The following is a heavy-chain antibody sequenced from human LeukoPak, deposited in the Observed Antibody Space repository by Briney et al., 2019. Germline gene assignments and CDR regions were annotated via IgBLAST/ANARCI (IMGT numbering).Heavy chain of an antibody. CDR3: ARELRPGRGYYSRNNQGYFDY. CDR2: IKQDGSEK. J-gene: IGHJ4*02. V-gene: IGHV3-7*01. D-gene: IGHD3-10*01. Sequence: AGGSLRLSCAASGFTFSSYWMSWVRQAPGKGLEWVANIKQDGSEKYYVDSVKGRFTISRDNAKNSLYLQMNSLRAEDTAVYYCARELRPGRGYYSRNNQGYFDYWGQGTLVTVSS. CDR1: GFTFSSYW.